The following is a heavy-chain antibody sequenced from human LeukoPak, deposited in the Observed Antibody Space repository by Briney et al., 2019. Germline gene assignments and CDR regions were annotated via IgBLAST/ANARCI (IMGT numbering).Heavy chain of an antibody. CDR1: AETFNTYS. V-gene: IGHV1-69*13. D-gene: IGHD1-26*01. Sequence: SVKGSCKASAETFNTYSFSWVRQAPGQGLEWMGGIVPILKTPNYPQKFQGRVTITADESTRTVYMELTSLKSEDTAIYYCANIMGMAPLDHWGQGTLVTVSS. CDR2: IVPILKTP. J-gene: IGHJ4*02. CDR3: ANIMGMAPLDH.